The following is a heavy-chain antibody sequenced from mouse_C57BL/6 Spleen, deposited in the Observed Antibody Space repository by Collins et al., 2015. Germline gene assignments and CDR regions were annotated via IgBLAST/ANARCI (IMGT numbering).Heavy chain of an antibody. D-gene: IGHD2-4*01. V-gene: IGHV1-9*01. CDR3: ARYRLRQYYFDY. CDR1: GYTFSSYW. Sequence: QVQLQQSGAELMKPGASVKISCKATGYTFSSYWIEWVKQGPGHGLEWIGEILPGSGSTNYNEKFKGKATFTADTSSNTAYMQLSSLTSEDSAVYYCARYRLRQYYFDYWGQGTTLTVSS. J-gene: IGHJ2*01. CDR2: ILPGSGST.